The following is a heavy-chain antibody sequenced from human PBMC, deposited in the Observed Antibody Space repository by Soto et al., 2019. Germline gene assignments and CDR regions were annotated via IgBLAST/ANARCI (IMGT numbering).Heavy chain of an antibody. Sequence: QVQLVQSGPEVKKPGASVKVSCKTSGYTFTSSDISWVRQAPGQGLEWVGLMNPNTGYTKYAGKFQDRVTMTRDVSMSTAYLELRGLTSEDTAVYFCARDHCASALAYWGQGSLVSVSS. CDR3: ARDHCASALAY. V-gene: IGHV1-8*02. D-gene: IGHD2-21*01. J-gene: IGHJ4*02. CDR1: GYTFTSSD. CDR2: MNPNTGYT.